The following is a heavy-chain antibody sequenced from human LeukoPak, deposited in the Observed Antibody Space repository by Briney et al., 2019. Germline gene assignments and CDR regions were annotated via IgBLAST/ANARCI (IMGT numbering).Heavy chain of an antibody. CDR3: ARVRGDDYGDYEGCDP. CDR1: WFRFSSHS. CDR2: ISSSSSYI. V-gene: IGHV3-21*01. J-gene: IGHJ5*02. Sequence: GGSLRLSCSASWFRFSSHSINWVRQAPGKGLEWVSSISSSSSYIYYADSVKGRFTISRDNAKNSLYLQMNSLRAEDTAVYYCARVRGDDYGDYEGCDPWGQGTLVTVSS. D-gene: IGHD4-17*01.